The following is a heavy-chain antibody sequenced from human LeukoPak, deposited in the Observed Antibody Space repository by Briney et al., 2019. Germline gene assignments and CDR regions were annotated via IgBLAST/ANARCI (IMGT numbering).Heavy chain of an antibody. CDR2: IYYSGST. CDR3: ATTHMATRTFDY. V-gene: IGHV4-38-2*01. D-gene: IGHD5-12*01. CDR1: GFTFDDYA. J-gene: IGHJ4*02. Sequence: GSLRLSCAASGFTFDDYAMHWVRQAPGKGLEWIGSIYYSGSTYYNPSLKSRVTISVDTSKNQFSLKLSSVTAADTAVYYCATTHMATRTFDYWGQGTLVTVSS.